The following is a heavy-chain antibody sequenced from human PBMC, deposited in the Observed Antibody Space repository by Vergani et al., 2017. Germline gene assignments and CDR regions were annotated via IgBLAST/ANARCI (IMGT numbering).Heavy chain of an antibody. Sequence: QVQLQESGPGLVKPPGTLSLTCAVSGGSISSSNWWSWVRQPPGKGLEWIGEIYHSGSTNYNPSLKSRVTISVDKSKNQFSLKLSSVTAADTAVYYCERAVGPYSSSYYGMDVWGQGTTVTVSS. D-gene: IGHD6-6*01. CDR2: IYHSGST. CDR3: ERAVGPYSSSYYGMDV. V-gene: IGHV4-4*03. J-gene: IGHJ6*02. CDR1: GGSISSSNW.